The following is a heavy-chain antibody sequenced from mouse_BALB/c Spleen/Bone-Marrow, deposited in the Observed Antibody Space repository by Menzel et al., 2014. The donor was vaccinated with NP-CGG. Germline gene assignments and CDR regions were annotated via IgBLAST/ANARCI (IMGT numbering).Heavy chain of an antibody. Sequence: QVQLQQPGPELVKPGASVKMSCKASGFTFTDYVINWVKQRTGQGLEWIGEIYPGSGSTYYIERFKGKATLTADKSSNTAYMQLSSLTSEDSAVYFCAPGYAMDYWGQGTSVTVSS. CDR3: APGYAMDY. V-gene: IGHV1-77*01. CDR2: IYPGSGST. CDR1: GFTFTDYV. J-gene: IGHJ4*01.